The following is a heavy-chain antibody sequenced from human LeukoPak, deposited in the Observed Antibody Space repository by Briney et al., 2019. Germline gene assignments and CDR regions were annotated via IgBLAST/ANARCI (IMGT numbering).Heavy chain of an antibody. CDR3: ARVGTATNWFDP. V-gene: IGHV4-34*01. J-gene: IGHJ5*02. Sequence: PGGSLRLSCAASGFTFSSYAMSWIRQPPGKGLEWIGEINHSGSTNYNPSLKSRVTISVDTSKNQFSLKLSSVTAADTAVYYCARVGTATNWFDPWGQGTLVTVSS. CDR2: INHSGST. D-gene: IGHD2-15*01. CDR1: GFTFSSYA.